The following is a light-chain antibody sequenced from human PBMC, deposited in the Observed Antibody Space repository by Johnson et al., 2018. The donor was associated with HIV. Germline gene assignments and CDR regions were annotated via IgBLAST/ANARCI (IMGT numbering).Light chain of an antibody. V-gene: IGLV1-51*01. CDR3: GTWDSSLSFYV. CDR1: SSDIGNNY. J-gene: IGLJ1*01. Sequence: QSVLTQPPSVSAAPGQKVIISCSGGSSDIGNNYVSWYQHLPGTAPKLLIYDDNKRPSGIPDRFSGSRSGTSATLAITGLQTGDEADYYCGTWDSSLSFYVFGTGTKVTVL. CDR2: DDN.